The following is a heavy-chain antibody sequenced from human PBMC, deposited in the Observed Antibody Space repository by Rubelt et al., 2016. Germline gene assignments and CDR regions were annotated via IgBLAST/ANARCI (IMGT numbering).Heavy chain of an antibody. D-gene: IGHD2-21*01. Sequence: EVQRVESGGGLVQPGGSLRLSCEASAFTLSDHYIDWVRQAPGKGLEWVGRIRNKANRDTTEYAASVKGRFIISRDDSRNSLYLQMNSLKTEDTAVYYCASTRDQADYWGQGTLVTVSS. CDR1: AFTLSDHY. CDR2: IRNKANRDTT. V-gene: IGHV3-72*01. J-gene: IGHJ4*02. CDR3: ASTRDQADY.